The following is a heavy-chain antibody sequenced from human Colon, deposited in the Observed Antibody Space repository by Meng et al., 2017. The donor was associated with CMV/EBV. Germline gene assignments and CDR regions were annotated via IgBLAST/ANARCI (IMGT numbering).Heavy chain of an antibody. CDR3: ARGRHNDGNYYVFDF. V-gene: IGHV4-31*03. D-gene: IGHD3-10*02. J-gene: IGHJ4*02. Sequence: SETLSLTCTVSGGSISSGGYYWSWIRQHPGKGLEWIGYIYYSGSTYYNPSLKSRVTISVDTSKNQFSLKLNSVTPDDTAVYFCARGRHNDGNYYVFDFWGQGSLVTVSS. CDR2: IYYSGST. CDR1: GGSISSGGYY.